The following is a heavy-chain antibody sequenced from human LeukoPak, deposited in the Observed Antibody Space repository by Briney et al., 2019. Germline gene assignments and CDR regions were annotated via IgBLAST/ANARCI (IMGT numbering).Heavy chain of an antibody. CDR3: ARVGTAPYYYYGMDV. Sequence: SGTLSLTCTVSGGSMSSYYWSWIRQPAGKGLEWIGRIYTSGSTNYNPSLKSRVTMSVDTSKNQFSLKLSSVTAADTAVYYCARVGTAPYYYYGMDVWGQATTVTVSS. J-gene: IGHJ6*02. V-gene: IGHV4-4*07. CDR1: GGSMSSYY. D-gene: IGHD5-18*01. CDR2: IYTSGST.